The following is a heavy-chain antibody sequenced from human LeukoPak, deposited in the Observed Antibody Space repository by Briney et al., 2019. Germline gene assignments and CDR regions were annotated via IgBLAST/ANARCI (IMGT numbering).Heavy chain of an antibody. CDR3: AKSPRAAAGRLFDY. J-gene: IGHJ4*02. V-gene: IGHV3-74*01. D-gene: IGHD6-13*01. Sequence: GGSLRLSCAASGFTFSSYWMHWVRQDPGKGLVWVSRINTDGSSTSYADSVKGRFTISRDNSKNTLYLQMNSLRAEDTAVYYCAKSPRAAAGRLFDYWGQGTLVTVSS. CDR2: INTDGSST. CDR1: GFTFSSYW.